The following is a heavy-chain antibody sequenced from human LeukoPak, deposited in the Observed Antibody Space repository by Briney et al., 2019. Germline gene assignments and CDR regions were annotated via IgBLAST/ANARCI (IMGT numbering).Heavy chain of an antibody. CDR2: ISGDGGSI. D-gene: IGHD6-13*01. CDR1: GFTFDDYA. V-gene: IGHV3-43*02. Sequence: GGSLRRSCAASGFTFDDYAIYWVRQGPGKGLEWVSLISGDGGSIYYADSVKGRFTISRDNSKNSLYLQMNSLRTEDTALYYCAKEDYSSSWYALDYWGQGTLVTVSS. J-gene: IGHJ4*02. CDR3: AKEDYSSSWYALDY.